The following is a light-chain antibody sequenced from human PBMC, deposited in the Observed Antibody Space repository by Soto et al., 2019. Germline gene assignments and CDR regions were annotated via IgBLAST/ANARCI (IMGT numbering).Light chain of an antibody. CDR2: EVS. Sequence: QSALTQPASVSGSPGRSITSSCTGTSSDVGGYNYVSWYQQQSGKAPKLMIHEVSNRPSGVSNRFSGSKSGNTASLTISGLQAEDEADYYCSSYTSSRAYVFGIGTKVTVL. CDR1: SSDVGGYNY. J-gene: IGLJ1*01. V-gene: IGLV2-14*01. CDR3: SSYTSSRAYV.